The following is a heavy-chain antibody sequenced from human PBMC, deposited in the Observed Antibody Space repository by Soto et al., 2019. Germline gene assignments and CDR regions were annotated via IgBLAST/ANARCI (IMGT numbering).Heavy chain of an antibody. J-gene: IGHJ4*02. Sequence: PSETLSLTCTVSGGSISSSSYYWGWIRQPPGKGLEWIGNIYYRGTTYYNPSLKSRVTISVDTSKNQFSLKLASVTAADTAVYYCARDHGDYQFDYWGQGTLVTVSS. V-gene: IGHV4-39*02. CDR3: ARDHGDYQFDY. D-gene: IGHD4-17*01. CDR2: IYYRGTT. CDR1: GGSISSSSYY.